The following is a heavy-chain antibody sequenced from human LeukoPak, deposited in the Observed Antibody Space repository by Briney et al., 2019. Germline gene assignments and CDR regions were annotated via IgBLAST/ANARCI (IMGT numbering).Heavy chain of an antibody. CDR1: GFIFSDYY. CDR2: ISGSGSDT. CDR3: ARVGSIAAAGTPDY. D-gene: IGHD6-13*01. V-gene: IGHV3-11*06. Sequence: KPGGSLRLSCAASGFIFSDYYMTWIRQAPGKGLEWLSYISGSGSDTNYADSVKGRFTTSRDSAKNSLYLQMNSLRAEDTAVYYCARVGSIAAAGTPDYWGQGTLVTASS. J-gene: IGHJ4*02.